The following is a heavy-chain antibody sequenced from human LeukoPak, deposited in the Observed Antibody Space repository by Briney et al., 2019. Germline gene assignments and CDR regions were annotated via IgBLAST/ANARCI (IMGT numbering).Heavy chain of an antibody. CDR3: ARLVTDAPMVAYWYFDL. V-gene: IGHV4-39*01. Sequence: PSETLSLTCTVSGGSLSSSIYYWGWIRQPPGKGLEWIGSISYRGSTYYNPSLKSRVTLSVDTSKNQFSLKLSSVTAADTAVYYCARLVTDAPMVAYWYFDLWGRGTLVTVSS. D-gene: IGHD5-18*01. CDR2: ISYRGST. CDR1: GGSLSSSIYY. J-gene: IGHJ2*01.